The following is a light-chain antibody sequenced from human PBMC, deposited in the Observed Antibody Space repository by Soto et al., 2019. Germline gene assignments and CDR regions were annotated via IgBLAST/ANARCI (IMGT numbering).Light chain of an antibody. Sequence: ESVLTQSPGTLSLSPGERATLSCRASQSVSSSYLAWYQQKPGQAPRLLIYGASIRATSIPDRFSGSGSGTDFTLTISRLEPEDFAVYYCQQYDSSPPWTFAQGTNVEIK. J-gene: IGKJ1*01. V-gene: IGKV3-20*01. CDR2: GAS. CDR3: QQYDSSPPWT. CDR1: QSVSSSY.